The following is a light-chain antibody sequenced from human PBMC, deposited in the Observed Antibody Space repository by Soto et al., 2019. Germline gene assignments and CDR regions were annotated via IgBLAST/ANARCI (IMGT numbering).Light chain of an antibody. V-gene: IGLV2-14*01. CDR2: DVS. CDR3: SSYTSSSSDV. Sequence: QSVLTQPASVSGSPGQSITISCTGTSSDVGGYNYVSLYQQHPGKAPKLMMYDVSNRPSGVSNRFSGSKSGNTASLTISVLQAADEADYYCSSYTSSSSDVFGTGTKVTV. CDR1: SSDVGGYNY. J-gene: IGLJ1*01.